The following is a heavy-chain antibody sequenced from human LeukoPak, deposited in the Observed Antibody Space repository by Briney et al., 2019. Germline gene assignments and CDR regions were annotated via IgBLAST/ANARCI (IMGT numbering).Heavy chain of an antibody. V-gene: IGHV3-43*02. D-gene: IGHD2-15*01. CDR2: ISGDGGST. CDR3: ARSRGVDWFGP. J-gene: IGHJ5*02. CDR1: GFTFDDYA. Sequence: PGGSLRLSCAASGFTFDDYAMHWVRHAPGKGLEWVSLISGDGGSTYYADSVKGRFTISRDNSKNSLYLQMNSLRTEDTAVYYCARSRGVDWFGPWGQGTLVTVSS.